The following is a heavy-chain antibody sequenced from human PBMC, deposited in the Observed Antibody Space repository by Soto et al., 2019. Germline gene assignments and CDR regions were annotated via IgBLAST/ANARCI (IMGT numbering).Heavy chain of an antibody. D-gene: IGHD1-26*01. V-gene: IGHV1-69*01. Sequence: QVQLVQSGAEVKKPGSSVKVSCKASGGTFRSYSINWVRQAPGQGLEWMGGIIPIFGTANYAQKFQGRVTMTADESTITAYMELSSMRSEDTAVYYCARDGGRHSGGIDYWGQGTLVTVSS. CDR3: ARDGGRHSGGIDY. J-gene: IGHJ4*02. CDR1: GGTFRSYS. CDR2: IIPIFGTA.